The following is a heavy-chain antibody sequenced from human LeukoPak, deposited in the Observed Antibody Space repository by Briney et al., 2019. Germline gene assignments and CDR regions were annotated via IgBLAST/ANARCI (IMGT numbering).Heavy chain of an antibody. D-gene: IGHD3-10*01. J-gene: IGHJ4*02. CDR1: GFTFRRYW. CDR2: IKQDGSEK. V-gene: IGHV3-7*03. CDR3: AKDRGIISDY. Sequence: GGSLRLSCAASGFTFRRYWMSWVRQAPGKGLEGVASIKQDGSEKYYVDSVKGRFTVSRDNAENSLYLQMNSLRVEDTAVYYCAKDRGIISDYWGQGTLVTVSS.